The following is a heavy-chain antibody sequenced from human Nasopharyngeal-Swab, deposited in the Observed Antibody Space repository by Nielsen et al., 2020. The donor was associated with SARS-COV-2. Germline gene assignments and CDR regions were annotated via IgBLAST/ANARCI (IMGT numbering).Heavy chain of an antibody. Sequence: SETLSLTCTVSGGSITSYYCSWIRQPPGKGLEWIGYFYYTGITNYNPSLKSRVTISVDTSKNQFSLKLSSVTAADTAVYYCAKEVVGGLVDSWGQGTLVTVSS. CDR3: AKEVVGGLVDS. J-gene: IGHJ4*02. V-gene: IGHV4-59*12. D-gene: IGHD1-26*01. CDR2: FYYTGIT. CDR1: GGSITSYY.